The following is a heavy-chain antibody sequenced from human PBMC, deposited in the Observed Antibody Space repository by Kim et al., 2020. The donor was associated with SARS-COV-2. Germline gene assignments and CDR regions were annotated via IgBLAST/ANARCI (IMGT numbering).Heavy chain of an antibody. CDR1: GFTFSSYA. CDR3: AKIIAAAHREDY. Sequence: GGSLRLSCAASGFTFSSYAMHWVRQAPGKGLEWVAVIWYDGSNKYYADSVKGRFTISRDNSKNTLYLQMNSLRAEDTAVYYCAKIIAAAHREDYWGQGTLVTVSS. CDR2: IWYDGSNK. J-gene: IGHJ4*02. D-gene: IGHD6-13*01. V-gene: IGHV3-33*06.